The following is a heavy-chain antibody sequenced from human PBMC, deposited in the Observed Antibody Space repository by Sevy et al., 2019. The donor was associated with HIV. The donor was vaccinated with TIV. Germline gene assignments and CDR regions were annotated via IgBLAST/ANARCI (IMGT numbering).Heavy chain of an antibody. CDR1: GGIFKGYG. D-gene: IGHD6-19*01. CDR2: IIPILNTV. Sequence: ASVKVSCKASGGIFKGYGISWVRQAPGQGLEWMGGIIPILNTVHYAQKFQGRVTITADESTKTAYMELSSLRSEDTAVYYCVRGGGNGWYYFDYWGQETLVTVSS. J-gene: IGHJ4*02. V-gene: IGHV1-69*13. CDR3: VRGGGNGWYYFDY.